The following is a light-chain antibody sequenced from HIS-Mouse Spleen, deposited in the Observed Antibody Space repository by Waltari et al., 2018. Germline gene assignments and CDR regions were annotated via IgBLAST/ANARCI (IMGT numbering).Light chain of an antibody. CDR2: DVS. Sequence: QSALTQPRSVSGSPGQSVTISCTGPSSDFGGYNYVSWYQQHPGKAPKLMIYDVSKRPAGVPDRFSGSKSGNTASLTISGLQAEDEADYYCCAYAGSYTLVFGGGTKLTVL. J-gene: IGLJ2*01. CDR3: CAYAGSYTLV. V-gene: IGLV2-11*01. CDR1: SSDFGGYNY.